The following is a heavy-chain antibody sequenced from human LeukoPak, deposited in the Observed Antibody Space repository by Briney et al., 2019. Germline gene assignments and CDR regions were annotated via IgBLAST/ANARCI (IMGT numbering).Heavy chain of an antibody. D-gene: IGHD4-17*01. CDR1: GYSFTSYW. CDR2: IYPGDSDT. V-gene: IGHV5-51*01. J-gene: IGHJ5*02. Sequence: GESLKISCKGSGYSFTSYWIGWVRQMPGKGLEWMGIIYPGDSDTRYSTSFQGQVTISTDKSISTAYLQWSTLKASDTAIYYCARSGDFTGWWFDPWGQGTLVTVSS. CDR3: ARSGDFTGWWFDP.